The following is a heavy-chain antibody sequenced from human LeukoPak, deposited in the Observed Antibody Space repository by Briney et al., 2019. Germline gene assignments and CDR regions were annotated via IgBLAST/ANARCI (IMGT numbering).Heavy chain of an antibody. CDR1: GGSISSYY. CDR3: ARGLPRITMVRGVGLDY. Sequence: SETLSLTCTVSGGSISSYYWSWIRQPPGKGLEWIGYIYYSGSTNYNPSLKSRVTISVDTSKNQFSLKLSSVTAADTAVYYCARGLPRITMVRGVGLDYWGQGTLVTVSS. CDR2: IYYSGST. D-gene: IGHD3-10*01. V-gene: IGHV4-59*12. J-gene: IGHJ4*02.